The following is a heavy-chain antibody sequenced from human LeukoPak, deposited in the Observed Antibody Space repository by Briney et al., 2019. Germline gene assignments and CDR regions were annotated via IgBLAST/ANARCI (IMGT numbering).Heavy chain of an antibody. J-gene: IGHJ4*02. Sequence: GESLKISCKGSGYSFTSYWIGWVRQMPGKGLEWMGIIYPGDSDTRYSPSFPGQVTISADKSIRTAYLQWSSLKASDTAMYYCARRGQDGSGSYYFDYWGQGTLVTVSS. CDR2: IYPGDSDT. CDR3: ARRGQDGSGSYYFDY. CDR1: GYSFTSYW. V-gene: IGHV5-51*01. D-gene: IGHD3-10*01.